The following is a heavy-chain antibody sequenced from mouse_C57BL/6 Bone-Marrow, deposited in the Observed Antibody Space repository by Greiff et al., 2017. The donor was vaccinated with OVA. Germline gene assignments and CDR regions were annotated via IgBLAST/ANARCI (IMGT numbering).Heavy chain of an antibody. CDR2: ISTYYGDA. V-gene: IGHV1-67*01. Sequence: QVQLKQSGPELVRPGVSVTISCKGSGYTFTDYAMHWVKQTHAKGLEWIGVISTYYGDAGYNQKFKDKATMTVDKSSSTAYMELARLTSEDSAVYYGDSGGVYYWGQGTTLTVSS. CDR1: GYTFTDYA. J-gene: IGHJ2*01. CDR3: DSGGVYY. D-gene: IGHD1-3*01.